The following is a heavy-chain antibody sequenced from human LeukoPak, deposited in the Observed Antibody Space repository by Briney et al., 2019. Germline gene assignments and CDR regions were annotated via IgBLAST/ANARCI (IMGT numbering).Heavy chain of an antibody. J-gene: IGHJ6*02. D-gene: IGHD6-13*01. Sequence: GGSLRLSCAASGSDFSTYSMHWVRRAPGRGLEWLSYIDSSSSTIYYADSVKGRFTISRDNAKNSLYLQMNSLRAEDTAVFYCARGGARSSSYYYYGMDVWGLGTRSPSP. CDR3: ARGGARSSSYYYYGMDV. CDR1: GSDFSTYS. CDR2: IDSSSSTI. V-gene: IGHV3-48*01.